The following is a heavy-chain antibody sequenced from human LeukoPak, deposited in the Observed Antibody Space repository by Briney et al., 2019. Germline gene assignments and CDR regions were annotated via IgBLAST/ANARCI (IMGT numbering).Heavy chain of an antibody. CDR1: GFAFNIYW. J-gene: IGHJ4*02. V-gene: IGHV3-74*01. CDR2: INSDGGTT. D-gene: IGHD5-18*01. CDR3: APEGGYSYDY. Sequence: GGSLRLSCAASGFAFNIYWMHWVRQVPGKGLVWVSRINSDGGTTDYADAVKGRFTISRDNAKNTVYLEMNSLRAEDMAVYYCAPEGGYSYDYWGQGTLVTVSS.